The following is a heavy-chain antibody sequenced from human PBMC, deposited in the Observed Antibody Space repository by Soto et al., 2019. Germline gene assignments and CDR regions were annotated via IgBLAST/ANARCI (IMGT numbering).Heavy chain of an antibody. J-gene: IGHJ6*02. D-gene: IGHD1-20*01. CDR1: GFTFSNAW. CDR3: ITDSITGSDGYYYGMDV. CDR2: IKSKTDGGTT. V-gene: IGHV3-15*07. Sequence: GSLRLSCAASGFTFSNAWMNWVRQAPGKGLEWVGRIKSKTDGGTTDYAAPVKGRFTISRDDSKNTLYLQMNSLKTEDTAVYYCITDSITGSDGYYYGMDVWGQGTTVTVSS.